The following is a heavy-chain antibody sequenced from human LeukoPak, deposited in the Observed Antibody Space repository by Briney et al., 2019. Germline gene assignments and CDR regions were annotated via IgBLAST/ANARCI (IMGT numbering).Heavy chain of an antibody. CDR1: GFTFSSYG. D-gene: IGHD2-15*01. J-gene: IGHJ3*02. Sequence: GRSLRLSCAASGFTFSSYGMHWVRQAPGKGLEWVAVISYDGSNKYYADSVKGRFTISRDNSKNTLYLQMNSLRAEDTAVYYCATRTTIVVVVAPDAFDIWGQGTMVTVSS. V-gene: IGHV3-30*03. CDR2: ISYDGSNK. CDR3: ATRTTIVVVVAPDAFDI.